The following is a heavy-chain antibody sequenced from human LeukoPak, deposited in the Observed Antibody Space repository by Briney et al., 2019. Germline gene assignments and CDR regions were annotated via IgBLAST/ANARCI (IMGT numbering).Heavy chain of an antibody. CDR3: ARGRRVGNYDFWSGYRTLPYFDY. Sequence: SETLSLTCAVYGGSFSGYYWSWIRQPPGKGLEWIGEINHSGSTNYNPSLKSRVTISVDTSKNQFSLKLSSVTAADTAVYYCARGRRVGNYDFWSGYRTLPYFDYWGQGTLVTVS. D-gene: IGHD3-3*01. J-gene: IGHJ4*02. CDR2: INHSGST. V-gene: IGHV4-34*01. CDR1: GGSFSGYY.